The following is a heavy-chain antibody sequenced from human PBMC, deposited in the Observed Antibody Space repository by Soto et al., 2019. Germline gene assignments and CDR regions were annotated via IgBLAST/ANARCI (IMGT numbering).Heavy chain of an antibody. CDR1: GFTFGDYA. CDR2: IRSKAYGGTT. CDR3: TRDGILLWLGELFHYYYGMDV. Sequence: GGSLRLSCTASGFTFGDYAMSWVRQAPGKGLEWVGFIRSKAYGGTTEYAASVKGRFTISRDDSKSIAYLQMNSLKTEDTAVYYCTRDGILLWLGELFHYYYGMDVWGQGTTVTVSS. D-gene: IGHD3-10*01. J-gene: IGHJ6*02. V-gene: IGHV3-49*04.